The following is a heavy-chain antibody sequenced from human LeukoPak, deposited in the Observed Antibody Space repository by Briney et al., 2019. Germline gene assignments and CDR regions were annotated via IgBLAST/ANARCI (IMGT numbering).Heavy chain of an antibody. D-gene: IGHD5-12*01. CDR3: ARTSFDMDIFFRPAS. Sequence: PSETLSLTCTVSGYSISSGYYWGRIRQPPGKGLEWVGYIYYSGSTNYNPSLKSRVTISVDTSKNQFSLKLSSVTAADTAVYYCARTSFDMDIFFRPASWGQGTLVTVSS. V-gene: IGHV4-61*01. CDR2: IYYSGST. J-gene: IGHJ5*02. CDR1: GYSISSGYY.